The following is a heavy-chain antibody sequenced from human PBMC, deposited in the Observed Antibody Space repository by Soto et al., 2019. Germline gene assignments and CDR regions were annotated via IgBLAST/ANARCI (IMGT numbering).Heavy chain of an antibody. CDR1: GLTFSSNA. CDR3: AKETYSGPLDY. J-gene: IGHJ4*02. D-gene: IGHD2-15*01. V-gene: IGHV3-30*18. Sequence: QVQLVESGGGVFKPGRSRRPSCPASGLTFSSNARHWVGQAQAKGLGWGAVISYDGSNKYYADSVKGRFTISRDNSKNTLYLQMNSLRAEDTAVYYCAKETYSGPLDYWGQGTLVTVSS. CDR2: ISYDGSNK.